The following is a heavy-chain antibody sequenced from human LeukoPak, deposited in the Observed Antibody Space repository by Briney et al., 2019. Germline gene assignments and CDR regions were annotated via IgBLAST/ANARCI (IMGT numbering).Heavy chain of an antibody. Sequence: SETLSLTCTVSGGSINSYYWSWIRQPPGKGLEWIGYIYYSGSTNYNPSLKSRVTISVHTSKNQFSLKLSSVTAADPAVYYCARLTGYSSESWFDPWGQGTLVTVSS. D-gene: IGHD3-9*01. V-gene: IGHV4-59*01. CDR1: GGSINSYY. CDR2: IYYSGST. CDR3: ARLTGYSSESWFDP. J-gene: IGHJ5*02.